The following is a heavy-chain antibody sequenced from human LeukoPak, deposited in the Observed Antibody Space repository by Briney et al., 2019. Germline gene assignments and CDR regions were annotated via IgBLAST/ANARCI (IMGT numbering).Heavy chain of an antibody. CDR1: GFTFDDYG. V-gene: IGHV3-20*04. J-gene: IGHJ6*03. CDR2: INWNGGST. CDR3: ARAGRPGTFGGVIGYYYYYYMDV. D-gene: IGHD3-16*02. Sequence: GGSLRLSCAASGFTFDDYGMSWVRQAPGKGLEWVSGINWNGGSTGYADSVKGRFTISRDNAKNSLYLQMNSLRAEDTALYYCARAGRPGTFGGVIGYYYYYYMDVWGKGTTVTVSS.